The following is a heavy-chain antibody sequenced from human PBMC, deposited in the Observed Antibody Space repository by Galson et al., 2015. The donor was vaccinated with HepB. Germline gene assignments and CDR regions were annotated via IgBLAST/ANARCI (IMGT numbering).Heavy chain of an antibody. Sequence: SLRLSCAASGFTFGDYAMSWFRQAPGKGLEWVGFIRSKAYGGTTEYAASVKGRFTISRDDSKSIAYLQMNSLKTEDTAVYYCRLGVAAGTASTESYYYYGMDVWGQGTTVTVSS. V-gene: IGHV3-49*03. CDR1: GFTFGDYA. D-gene: IGHD6-13*01. CDR3: RLGVAAGTASTESYYYYGMDV. J-gene: IGHJ6*02. CDR2: IRSKAYGGTT.